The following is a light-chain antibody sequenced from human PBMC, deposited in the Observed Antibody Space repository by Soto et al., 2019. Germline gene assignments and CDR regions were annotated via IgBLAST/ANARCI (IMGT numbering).Light chain of an antibody. CDR1: QSVSSD. V-gene: IGKV3-15*01. Sequence: EIVMTQSPATLSVSPVERATLSCRASQSVSSDLAWYQHKPGQAPRLLIYGASTRATGIPARFSGRGSGTEFTLTISSLQSEDFAVYYCQQYNNWPITFGQGTRLEI. J-gene: IGKJ5*01. CDR3: QQYNNWPIT. CDR2: GAS.